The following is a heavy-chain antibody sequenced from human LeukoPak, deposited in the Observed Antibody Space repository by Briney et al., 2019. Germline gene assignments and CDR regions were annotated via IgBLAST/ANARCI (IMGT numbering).Heavy chain of an antibody. CDR2: IKSKTDGGTT. D-gene: IGHD1-26*01. J-gene: IGHJ4*02. CDR1: GFTFSNAW. V-gene: IGHV3-15*01. Sequence: GWSLRPSCLASGFTFSNAWMSWVRQAPGHGLESAGRIKSKTDGGTTDYAAPVKGRFTISRDDSKNTLYLEMNSLKTEDTAVYYCTTDARWSGSYFGWGQGTLVTVSS. CDR3: TTDARWSGSYFG.